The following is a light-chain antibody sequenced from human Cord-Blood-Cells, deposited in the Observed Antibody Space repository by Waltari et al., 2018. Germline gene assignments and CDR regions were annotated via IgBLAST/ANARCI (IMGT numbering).Light chain of an antibody. V-gene: IGKV4-1*01. J-gene: IGKJ4*01. CDR3: QQYYSTPQT. Sequence: DIVMTQSPDSLAVSLGERATINCKSSQSVLYSSNNKNYLSWYQQKTGQPPKLLIYGASTRESGVPDRFSGSGSGTDFTLTISSLQAEDVAVYYCQQYYSTPQTFGGGTKVEIK. CDR2: GAS. CDR1: QSVLYSSNNKNY.